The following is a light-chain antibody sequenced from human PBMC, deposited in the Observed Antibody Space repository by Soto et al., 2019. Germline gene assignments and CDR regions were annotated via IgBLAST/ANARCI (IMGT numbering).Light chain of an antibody. CDR3: QQYGSSVYT. CDR2: GAS. Sequence: DIQMTQSPSSLSASVGDRVTITCRASQSINSYLSWYQQKPGNVPKLLIYGASSRATGIPDRFSGSGSGTDFTLTISRLEPEDCAVYYCQQYGSSVYTFGQGTKLEIK. V-gene: IGKV1-39*01. J-gene: IGKJ2*01. CDR1: QSINSY.